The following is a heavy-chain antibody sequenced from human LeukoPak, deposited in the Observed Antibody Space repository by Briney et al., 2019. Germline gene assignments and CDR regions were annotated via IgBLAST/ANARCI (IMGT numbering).Heavy chain of an antibody. J-gene: IGHJ5*02. CDR3: ARGDPHADL. V-gene: IGHV3-48*03. CDR1: GFDLNTYE. CDR2: ITISGHTK. Sequence: VGSLRLSCAATGFDLNTYEMNWDRQAPGKGLEWIADITISGHTKNYADSVKGRFTISRDNAGTSLYLQMNSLRVEDTGVYYCARGDPHADLWGQGTLVTVSS.